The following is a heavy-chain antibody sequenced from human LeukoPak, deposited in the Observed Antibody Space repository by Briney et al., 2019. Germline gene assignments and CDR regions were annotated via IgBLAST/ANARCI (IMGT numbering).Heavy chain of an antibody. CDR3: ARLRIAVSGFDP. D-gene: IGHD6-19*01. Sequence: GVSLKISCKGSGYSFTSYWIGWVRHMPRKGREWMGIIYPGDSDTTYSPSFQGQVTISADKSISTVYLQWSSLKASDTAMYYCARLRIAVSGFDPWGQGTLVTVSS. CDR1: GYSFTSYW. V-gene: IGHV5-51*01. CDR2: IYPGDSDT. J-gene: IGHJ5*02.